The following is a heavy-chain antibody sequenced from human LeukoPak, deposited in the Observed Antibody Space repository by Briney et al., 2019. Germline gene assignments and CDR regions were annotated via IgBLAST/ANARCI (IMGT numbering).Heavy chain of an antibody. CDR1: GFSFSSFA. CDR3: AKGGGYEAQYYYYYLDV. D-gene: IGHD5-12*01. V-gene: IGHV3-30*04. Sequence: TGGSLRLSCAASGFSFSSFAMHWVRKAPGKGLEWVAVILYDGSNKYYADSVKGRFTISRDNSKNTLYVQMNSLRAEDTAVYYCAKGGGYEAQYYYYYLDVWGKGTTVTISS. CDR2: ILYDGSNK. J-gene: IGHJ6*03.